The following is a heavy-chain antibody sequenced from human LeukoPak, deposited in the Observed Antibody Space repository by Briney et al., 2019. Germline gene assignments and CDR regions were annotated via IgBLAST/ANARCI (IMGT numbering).Heavy chain of an antibody. CDR2: FDPEDGET. V-gene: IGHV1-24*01. CDR1: GYTLTELS. CDR3: ATAPTQAAPDTLLPLDY. D-gene: IGHD6-6*01. Sequence: ASVKVSCKVSGYTLTELSMHWVRQAPGKGLEWMGGFDPEDGETIYAQKFQGRVTMTEDTSTDTAYMELSSLRSEDTAVYYCATAPTQAAPDTLLPLDYWGQGTLVTVSS. J-gene: IGHJ4*02.